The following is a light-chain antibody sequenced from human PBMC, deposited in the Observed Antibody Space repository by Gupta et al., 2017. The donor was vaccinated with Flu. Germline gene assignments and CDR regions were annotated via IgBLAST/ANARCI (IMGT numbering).Light chain of an antibody. CDR1: TIGSKS. Sequence: SYVLTQPPSVSVAPGQTARITCGGNTIGSKSLHWYQQKPGQAPVLVVYDDSDRPSGIPERFSGSNSRNTATLTISRVEAGDEADYYCQVWAGSSDHWVFGGGTKLTVL. CDR2: DDS. J-gene: IGLJ3*02. V-gene: IGLV3-21*02. CDR3: QVWAGSSDHWV.